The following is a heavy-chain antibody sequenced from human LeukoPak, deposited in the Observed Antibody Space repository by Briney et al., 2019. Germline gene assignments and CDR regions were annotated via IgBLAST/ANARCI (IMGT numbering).Heavy chain of an antibody. D-gene: IGHD6-13*01. Sequence: GGSLRLSCAASGFTFSSYGMHWVRQAPGKGLEWVAVISYDGSNKYYADSVKGRFTISRDNSKNTLYLQMNSLRAEDTAVYYCARGYSSSWLEGDAFDIWGQGTMVTVSS. V-gene: IGHV3-30*03. J-gene: IGHJ3*02. CDR2: ISYDGSNK. CDR3: ARGYSSSWLEGDAFDI. CDR1: GFTFSSYG.